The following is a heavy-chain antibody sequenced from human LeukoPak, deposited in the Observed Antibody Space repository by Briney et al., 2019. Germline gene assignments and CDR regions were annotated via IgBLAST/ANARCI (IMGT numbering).Heavy chain of an antibody. V-gene: IGHV4-59*01. CDR3: ARGTHDFWSGPNWFDP. CDR2: IYYSGST. D-gene: IGHD3-3*01. Sequence: PSETLSLTCTVSGGSISSYYWSWIRQPPGKGLEWIGYIYYSGSTNYNPSLKSRVTISVDTSKNQFSLKLSSVTAADTAVYYCARGTHDFWSGPNWFDPWGQGTLVTVSS. J-gene: IGHJ5*02. CDR1: GGSISSYY.